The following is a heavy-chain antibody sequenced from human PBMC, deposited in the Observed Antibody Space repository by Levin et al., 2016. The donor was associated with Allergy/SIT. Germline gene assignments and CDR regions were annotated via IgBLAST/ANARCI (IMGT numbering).Heavy chain of an antibody. J-gene: IGHJ4*02. CDR3: TSVVGQQLDLDY. V-gene: IGHV4-59*08. D-gene: IGHD6-13*01. CDR1: GGSISRNY. CDR2: VYYTGGS. Sequence: SETLSLTCTVSGGSISRNYWSWIRQPPGKELEWIGYVYYTGGSGYNPSLKSRVTTSVDTSKNQFSLKLSSVTAADTAVYYCTSVVGQQLDLDYWGQGILVTVSS.